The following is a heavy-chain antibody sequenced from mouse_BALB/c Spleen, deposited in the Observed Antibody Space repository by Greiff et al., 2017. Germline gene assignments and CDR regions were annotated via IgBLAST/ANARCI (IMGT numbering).Heavy chain of an antibody. Sequence: EVQGVESGGGLVQPGGSRKLSCAASGFTFSSFGMHWVRQAPEKGLEWVAYISSGSSTIYYADTVKGRFTISRDNPKNTLFLQMTSLRSEDTAMYYCARRGPGYAMDYWGQGTSVTVSS. CDR1: GFTFSSFG. D-gene: IGHD4-1*01. CDR2: ISSGSSTI. V-gene: IGHV5-17*02. CDR3: ARRGPGYAMDY. J-gene: IGHJ4*01.